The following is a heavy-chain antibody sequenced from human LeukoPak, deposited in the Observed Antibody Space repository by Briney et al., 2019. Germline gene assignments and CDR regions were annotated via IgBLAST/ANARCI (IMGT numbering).Heavy chain of an antibody. CDR2: INHSGST. V-gene: IGHV4-34*01. J-gene: IGHJ4*02. D-gene: IGHD3-22*01. CDR3: ARGQGDDSSGYYSDY. CDR1: GGSFSGYY. Sequence: SSETLSLTCAVYGGSFSGYYCSWIRQPPGKGLEWLGEINHSGSTNYNPSLKSRVTISVDTSKNQLSLKPSSVTASDTAVYHCARGQGDDSSGYYSDYWGQGTLVTVSS.